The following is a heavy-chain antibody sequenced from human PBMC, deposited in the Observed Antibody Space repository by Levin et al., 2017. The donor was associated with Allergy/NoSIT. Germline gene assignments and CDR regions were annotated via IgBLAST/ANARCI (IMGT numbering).Heavy chain of an antibody. V-gene: IGHV3-23*01. D-gene: IGHD3-16*01. CDR1: GFSLNDHA. J-gene: IGHJ4*02. CDR3: AKHGGFDS. Sequence: GGSLRLSCVASGFSLNDHAMSWVRQAPGKGPEWVADITKTGSNTHYADSVKGRFSISRDTSTNTVYLQMTSLRAADTALYYCAKHGGFDSWGQGTLVTVSS. CDR2: ITKTGSNT.